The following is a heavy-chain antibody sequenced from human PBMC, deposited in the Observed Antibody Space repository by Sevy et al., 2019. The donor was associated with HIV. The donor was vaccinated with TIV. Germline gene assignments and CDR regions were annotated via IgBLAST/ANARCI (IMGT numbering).Heavy chain of an antibody. CDR2: ISHDGSNK. J-gene: IGHJ4*02. Sequence: GGSLRLSCVASGFTFSSNGIHWVRQAPGKGLERVALISHDGSNKYYADSVKGRFTISRDNSKNTLYLQMNSLRAEDTAVYYCAKDLSYVWGGRSLWDCWCQGTLVTVSS. V-gene: IGHV3-30*18. D-gene: IGHD3-10*02. CDR3: AKDLSYVWGGRSLWDC. CDR1: GFTFSSNG.